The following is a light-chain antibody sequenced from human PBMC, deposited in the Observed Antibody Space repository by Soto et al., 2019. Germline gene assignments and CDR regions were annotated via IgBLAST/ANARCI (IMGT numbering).Light chain of an antibody. CDR3: ASYTDYIPLVI. V-gene: IGLV2-14*01. J-gene: IGLJ2*01. Sequence: QSVLTQPASVSGSPGQSIAISCTGSSSDIGAYNYVSWYQHHPGKAPKLIIYDVTSRPSGVSSRFSGAKSGNAASLIISGLQPEDEADYFCASYTDYIPLVIFGGGTKLTVL. CDR1: SSDIGAYNY. CDR2: DVT.